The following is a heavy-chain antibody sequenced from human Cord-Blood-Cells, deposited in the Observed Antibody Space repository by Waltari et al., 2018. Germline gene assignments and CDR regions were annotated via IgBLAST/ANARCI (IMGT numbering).Heavy chain of an antibody. CDR1: GGSLPSHH. J-gene: IGHJ2*01. CDR3: ARGRFWSIAARPGCYFDL. CDR2: IKHSGST. D-gene: IGHD6-6*01. V-gene: IGHV4-34*01. Sequence: VPLQQGEAGLEKPPGNLSHTRAVYGGSLPSHHWSWLLEPPGNGREWIGEIKHSGSTNYNPSHKRRFTISVDTSKIQFSLKLSLLTAAETAVYYCARGRFWSIAARPGCYFDLWGRGTLVTVSS.